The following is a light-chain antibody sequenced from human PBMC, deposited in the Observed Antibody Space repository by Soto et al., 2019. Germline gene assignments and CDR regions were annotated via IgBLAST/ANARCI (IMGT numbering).Light chain of an antibody. CDR1: SSDVGTYDF. Sequence: SALTQPRSVSGSPGQSVTISCTGTSSDVGTYDFVSWYQQHPGKAPRLMIFDVSERPSGVPDRFSGSKSGNTASLTISGLQAEDEADYYCCLYAGSNTYVFGSGTKVTVL. CDR2: DVS. J-gene: IGLJ1*01. CDR3: CLYAGSNTYV. V-gene: IGLV2-11*01.